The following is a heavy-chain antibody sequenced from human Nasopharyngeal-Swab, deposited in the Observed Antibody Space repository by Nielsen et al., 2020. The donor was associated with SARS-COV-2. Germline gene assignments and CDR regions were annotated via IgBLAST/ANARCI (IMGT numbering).Heavy chain of an antibody. CDR3: ARDRITMVRGVYLDY. V-gene: IGHV3-30*03. CDR2: TSYDGSNK. Sequence: GGSLRLSCAASGFTFSSYSMNWVRQAPGKGLEWVAVTSYDGSNKYYADSVKGRFTISRDNSKNTLYLQMNSLRAEDTAVYYCARDRITMVRGVYLDYWGQGTLVTVSS. CDR1: GFTFSSYS. J-gene: IGHJ4*02. D-gene: IGHD3-10*01.